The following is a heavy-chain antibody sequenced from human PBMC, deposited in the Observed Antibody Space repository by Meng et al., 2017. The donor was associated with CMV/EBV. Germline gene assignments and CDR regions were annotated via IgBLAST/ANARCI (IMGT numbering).Heavy chain of an antibody. CDR2: ISYDGSNK. V-gene: IGHV3-30-3*01. CDR3: ARSIAVAGTSYFQH. Sequence: VHVWESGGRVVQPGMSLRLSCAASGFTFSSYAMHWVSQAPGKGLEWVAVISYDGSNKYYADSVKGRFTISRDNSKNTLYLQMNSLRAEDTAVYYCARSIAVAGTSYFQHWGQGTLVTVSS. D-gene: IGHD6-19*01. CDR1: GFTFSSYA. J-gene: IGHJ1*01.